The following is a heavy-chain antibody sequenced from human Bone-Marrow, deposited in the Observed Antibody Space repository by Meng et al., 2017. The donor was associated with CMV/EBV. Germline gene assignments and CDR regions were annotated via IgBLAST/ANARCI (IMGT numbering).Heavy chain of an antibody. D-gene: IGHD2-8*01. J-gene: IGHJ4*02. CDR3: TTDCTNGVCFT. CDR2: ISGSSSYI. Sequence: ETLSLTCAASGFTFSGYSMNWVRQAPGKGLEWVSSISGSSSYIYYADSVKGRFTISRDIAKNSLYLQMNSLGAEDTAVYYCTTDCTNGVCFTRGQGTLVTVSS. CDR1: GFTFSGYS. V-gene: IGHV3-21*01.